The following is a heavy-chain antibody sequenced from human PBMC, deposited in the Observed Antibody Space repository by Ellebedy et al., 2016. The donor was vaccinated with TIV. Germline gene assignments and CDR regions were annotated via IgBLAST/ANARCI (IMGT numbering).Heavy chain of an antibody. Sequence: AASVKVSCKASGYTFNRYWMHWARQAPGQGLEWMGIINPSGDGTSYAHKFQGRVTMTRDTSTSTLYMELSSLTSEDTAMYYCARHLGGRDAFDIWGQGTMVTASS. V-gene: IGHV1-46*02. J-gene: IGHJ3*02. CDR1: GYTFNRYW. D-gene: IGHD1-26*01. CDR3: ARHLGGRDAFDI. CDR2: INPSGDGT.